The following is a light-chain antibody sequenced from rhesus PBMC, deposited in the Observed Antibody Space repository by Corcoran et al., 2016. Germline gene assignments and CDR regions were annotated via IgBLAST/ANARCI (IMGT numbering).Light chain of an antibody. Sequence: IVMTQSPATLALSPGERATLSCRASQSVSSSLAWYQQKPGQAPRLLIYSASSRAPGSPGRFTGRGSGTEVTLTISSLEPEDVGVYVCLQSSNWPRTFGQGTKVEIK. V-gene: IGKV3-24*04. CDR3: LQSSNWPRT. CDR2: SAS. CDR1: QSVSSS. J-gene: IGKJ1*01.